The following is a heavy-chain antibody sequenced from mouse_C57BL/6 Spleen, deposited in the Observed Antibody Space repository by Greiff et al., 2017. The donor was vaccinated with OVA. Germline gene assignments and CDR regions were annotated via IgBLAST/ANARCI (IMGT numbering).Heavy chain of an antibody. Sequence: VQLQQSGAELVKPGASVKLSCKASGYTFTSYWMHWVKQRPGQGLEWIGMIHPNSGSTNYNEKFKSKATLTVDKSSSTAYMQLSSLTSEDSAVFYCAPERLRAFDYWGQGTTLTVSS. CDR1: GYTFTSYW. CDR3: APERLRAFDY. CDR2: IHPNSGST. V-gene: IGHV1-64*01. D-gene: IGHD2-4*01. J-gene: IGHJ2*01.